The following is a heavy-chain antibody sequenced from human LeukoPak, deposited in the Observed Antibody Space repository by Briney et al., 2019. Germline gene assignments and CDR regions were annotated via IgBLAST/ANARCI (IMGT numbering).Heavy chain of an antibody. V-gene: IGHV4-4*07. D-gene: IGHD3-9*01. CDR1: GGSISSYY. J-gene: IGHJ3*02. CDR2: IYTSGST. Sequence: SETLSLTCTVSGGSISSYYWSWIRQPAGKGLEWIGRIYTSGSTNYNPSLKSRVTTSVDTSKNQFSLKLSSVTAADTAVYYCARGGWYDILTGYYRDAFDIWGQGTMVTVSS. CDR3: ARGGWYDILTGYYRDAFDI.